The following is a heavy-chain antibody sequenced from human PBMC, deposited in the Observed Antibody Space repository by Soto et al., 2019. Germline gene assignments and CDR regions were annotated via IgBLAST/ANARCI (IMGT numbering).Heavy chain of an antibody. Sequence: PSETLSLTCAVSGAPITSNNWWAWLRRSPGKGLEWIGEIHHSETTNYNPSLNSRVSISVDKSKNQFSLKLSSVTAADTAVYYCARVGSSIAVRPFDYWGQGTLVTVSS. J-gene: IGHJ4*02. CDR3: ARVGSSIAVRPFDY. V-gene: IGHV4-4*02. D-gene: IGHD6-6*01. CDR2: IHHSETT. CDR1: GAPITSNNW.